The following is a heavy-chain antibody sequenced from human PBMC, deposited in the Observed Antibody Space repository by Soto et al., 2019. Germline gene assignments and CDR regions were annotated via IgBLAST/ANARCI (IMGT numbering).Heavy chain of an antibody. V-gene: IGHV3-23*01. J-gene: IGHJ6*02. CDR3: AKDDGRHGMDV. D-gene: IGHD6-25*01. CDR1: GFTFRSYA. Sequence: GGSLRLSCGASGFTFRSYAMSWVRQAPGKGLEWVSAISGSGGSTYYADSVKGRFTISRDNSKNTLYLQMNSLRAEDTAVYYRAKDDGRHGMDVWGQGTTVTVSS. CDR2: ISGSGGST.